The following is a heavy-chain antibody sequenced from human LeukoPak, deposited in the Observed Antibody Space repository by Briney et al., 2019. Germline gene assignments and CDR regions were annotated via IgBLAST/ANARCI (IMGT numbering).Heavy chain of an antibody. CDR2: IYYSGST. Sequence: SETLSLTCTVSGGSISSYYWSWIRQPPGKGLEWIGYIYYSGSTNYNPSLKSRVTISVDTSKNQFSLKLSSVTAADTAVYYCAGAGYCSGGSCYLRYYYYYGMDVWGQGTTVTVSS. CDR1: GGSISSYY. V-gene: IGHV4-59*01. D-gene: IGHD2-15*01. CDR3: AGAGYCSGGSCYLRYYYYYGMDV. J-gene: IGHJ6*02.